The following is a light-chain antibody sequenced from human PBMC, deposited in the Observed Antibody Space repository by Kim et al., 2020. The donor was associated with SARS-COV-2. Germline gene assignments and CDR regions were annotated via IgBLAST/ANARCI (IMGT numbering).Light chain of an antibody. CDR2: KVS. CDR1: QSIVYGDGNTY. Sequence: PASISCRSSQSIVYGDGNTYLNWFHQRPGQSPRRLIYKVSNRDSGVPDRFSGSGSGTDFTLKISRVEAEDVGVYYCMQGTHWPFTFGPGTKVDIK. CDR3: MQGTHWPFT. J-gene: IGKJ3*01. V-gene: IGKV2-30*01.